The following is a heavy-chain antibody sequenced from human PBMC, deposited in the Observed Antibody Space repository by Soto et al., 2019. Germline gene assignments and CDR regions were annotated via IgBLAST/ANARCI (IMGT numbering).Heavy chain of an antibody. D-gene: IGHD4-17*01. CDR3: SHAGDYDLLTFDH. Sequence: QITLKESGPTLVRPAQPLTLTCDFSGFSLSTYHMGVAWIRQPPGKALEWLAILYWDDDKRYSPSLKDRLAISKDTSNNQVVLTITNIDPGDSATYFCSHAGDYDLLTFDHWGPGTLVTVSS. J-gene: IGHJ4*01. CDR2: LYWDDDK. CDR1: GFSLSTYHMG. V-gene: IGHV2-5*02.